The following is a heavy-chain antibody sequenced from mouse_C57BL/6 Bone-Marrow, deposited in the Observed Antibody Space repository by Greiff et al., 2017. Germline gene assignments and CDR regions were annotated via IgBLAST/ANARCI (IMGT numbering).Heavy chain of an antibody. D-gene: IGHD4-1*01. Sequence: VQLQQSGAELVRPGASVKLSCTASGFNIKDDYMHWVKQRPEQGLEWIGWIDPENGDTEYASKFQGKATITADTSSNTAYLQLRSLTSEDTAVYYCTLSWDYWYFDVCGRGTTVTVTS. CDR3: TLSWDYWYFDV. CDR2: IDPENGDT. V-gene: IGHV14-4*01. CDR1: GFNIKDDY. J-gene: IGHJ1*03.